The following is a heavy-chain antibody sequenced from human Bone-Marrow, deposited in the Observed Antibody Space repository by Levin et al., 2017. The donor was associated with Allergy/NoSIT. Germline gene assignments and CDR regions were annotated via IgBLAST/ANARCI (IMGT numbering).Heavy chain of an antibody. D-gene: IGHD3-3*01. CDR1: GYTLTEFS. Sequence: GESLKISCKVSGYTLTEFSMHWVRQAPGQGLGWMGGFHPQEGKTLYAEKFQGRVTMTEDTSTDTAYMDLTSLRSEDTAVYFCTVNPMTVPGVSGQEAFDYWGQGTLVTVSS. V-gene: IGHV1-24*01. CDR2: FHPQEGKT. CDR3: TVNPMTVPGVSGQEAFDY. J-gene: IGHJ4*02.